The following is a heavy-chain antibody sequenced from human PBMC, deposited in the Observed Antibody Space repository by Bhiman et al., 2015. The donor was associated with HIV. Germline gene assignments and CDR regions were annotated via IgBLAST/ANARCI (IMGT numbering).Heavy chain of an antibody. CDR3: AKKLERED. D-gene: IGHD1-1*01. Sequence: EVQLVESGGGLVQPGGSLRLSCAASGFTFSGYWMHWVRQVPGKGLVWVSRISSDGRTINYADSVKGRFTISRDNAKNTLYLQMNSLRAEDTAVYYCAKKLEREDWGQGTLVTVSS. CDR2: ISSDGRTI. V-gene: IGHV3-74*01. J-gene: IGHJ4*02. CDR1: GFTFSGYW.